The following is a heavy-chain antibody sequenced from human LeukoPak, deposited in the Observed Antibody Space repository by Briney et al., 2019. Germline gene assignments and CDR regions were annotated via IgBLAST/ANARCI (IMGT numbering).Heavy chain of an antibody. CDR2: IYYSGST. D-gene: IGHD6-19*01. Sequence: PSETLSLTCTVSGGSISSSSYYWPWIRQPPGKGLEWIGSIYYSGSTYYNPSLKSRVTISVDTSKNQFSLKLSSVTAADTAVYYCARAVAGDDAFDIWGQGTMVTVSS. J-gene: IGHJ3*02. CDR1: GGSISSSSYY. V-gene: IGHV4-39*07. CDR3: ARAVAGDDAFDI.